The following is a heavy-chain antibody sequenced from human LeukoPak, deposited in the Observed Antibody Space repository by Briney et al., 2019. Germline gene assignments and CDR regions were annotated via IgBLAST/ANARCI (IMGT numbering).Heavy chain of an antibody. CDR1: GGSFSGYY. J-gene: IGHJ3*02. D-gene: IGHD6-6*01. Sequence: PSETLSLTCAVYGGSFSGYYWSWIRQPPGKGLEWIGEINHSGSTNYNPSLKSRVTISVDTSKNQFSLKLSSVTAADTAVYYCARASGVRAFDIWGQGTMVTVSS. V-gene: IGHV4-34*01. CDR2: INHSGST. CDR3: ARASGVRAFDI.